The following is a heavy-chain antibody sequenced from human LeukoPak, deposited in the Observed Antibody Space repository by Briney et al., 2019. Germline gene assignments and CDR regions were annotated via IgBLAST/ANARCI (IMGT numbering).Heavy chain of an antibody. CDR2: INSDGSST. Sequence: GGSLRLSCAASGFTFSSYWMHWVRQAPGKGLVWVSRINSDGSSTSYADSVKGRFTISRDNAKNSLYLQMNSLRAEDTAVYYCARGLWEGRTMIVVVSDYWGQGTLVTVSS. CDR1: GFTFSSYW. CDR3: ARGLWEGRTMIVVVSDY. J-gene: IGHJ4*02. D-gene: IGHD3-22*01. V-gene: IGHV3-74*01.